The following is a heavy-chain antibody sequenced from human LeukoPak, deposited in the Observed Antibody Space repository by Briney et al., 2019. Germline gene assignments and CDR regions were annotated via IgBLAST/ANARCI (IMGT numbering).Heavy chain of an antibody. D-gene: IGHD6-19*01. V-gene: IGHV3-30*18. CDR1: GFTIRIYG. CDR2: ISHDGGAK. CDR3: ANDWGSSDWYNYFDP. Sequence: PRTSLRLSCAVSGFTIRIYGMHWVRQAPGKGLEWVAMISHDGGAKYYGDSVKGRFTISRDDSKNTLYLQMNSLSTEDTALYYCANDWGSSDWYNYFDPWGQGTLVTVSS. J-gene: IGHJ5*02.